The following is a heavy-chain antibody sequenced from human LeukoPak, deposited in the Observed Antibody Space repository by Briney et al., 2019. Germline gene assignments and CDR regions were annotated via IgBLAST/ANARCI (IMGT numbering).Heavy chain of an antibody. CDR3: ARSYYDSSGYYYPDWFDP. CDR2: TYYRSKWYN. D-gene: IGHD3-22*01. CDR1: GDSVSSNSAA. V-gene: IGHV6-1*01. J-gene: IGHJ5*02. Sequence: SQTLSLTCAISGDSVSSNSAAWNWIRQSPSRGLEWLGRTYYRSKWYNDYAVSVKSRITINPDTSKNQFSLQLNSVTPEDTAVYYCARSYYDSSGYYYPDWFDPWGQGTLVTVSS.